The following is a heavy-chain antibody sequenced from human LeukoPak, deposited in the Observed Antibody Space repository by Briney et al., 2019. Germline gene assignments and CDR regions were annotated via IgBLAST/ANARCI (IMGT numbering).Heavy chain of an antibody. V-gene: IGHV4-34*01. CDR3: ARAQGYDYVWGSYRSTYYFDY. CDR2: INHSGST. D-gene: IGHD3-16*02. J-gene: IGHJ4*02. Sequence: SETLSLTCAVYGGSFSGYYWSWIRQPPGKGLEWIGEINHSGSTNYNPSLKSRVTISVDTSKNQFSLKLGSVTAADTAVYYCARAQGYDYVWGSYRSTYYFDYWGQGTLVTVSS. CDR1: GGSFSGYY.